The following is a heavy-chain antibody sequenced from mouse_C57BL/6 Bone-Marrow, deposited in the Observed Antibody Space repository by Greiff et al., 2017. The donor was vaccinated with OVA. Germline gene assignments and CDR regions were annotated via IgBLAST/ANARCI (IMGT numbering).Heavy chain of an antibody. D-gene: IGHD2-5*01. CDR1: GYAFTNYL. CDR3: AREGPYSNGFAY. V-gene: IGHV1-54*01. Sequence: QVQLKQSGAELVRPGTSVKVSCKASGYAFTNYLIEWVKQRPGQGLEWIGVINPGSGGTNYNEKFKGKATLTADKSSSTAYMQLSSLTSEDSAVYFCAREGPYSNGFAYWGQGTLVTVSA. CDR2: INPGSGGT. J-gene: IGHJ3*01.